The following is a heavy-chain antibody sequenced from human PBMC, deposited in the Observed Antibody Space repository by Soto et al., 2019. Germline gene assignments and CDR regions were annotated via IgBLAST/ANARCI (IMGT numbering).Heavy chain of an antibody. D-gene: IGHD6-13*01. J-gene: IGHJ4*02. CDR3: AKGALVRSSRYDLDY. CDR1: GFTFSNYA. CDR2: ISSSGGDT. Sequence: VQLLDSGGGLMQPGGSLRVSCAASGFTFSNYAMNWARQAPGKGPEWVSAISSSGGDTYYADSVKGRFTISRDNSKNALYMEMNSRRGEDTAIYYCAKGALVRSSRYDLDYWGQGTLVTVSS. V-gene: IGHV3-23*01.